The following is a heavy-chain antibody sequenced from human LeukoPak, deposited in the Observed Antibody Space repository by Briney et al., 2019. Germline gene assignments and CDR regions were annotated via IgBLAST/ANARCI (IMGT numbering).Heavy chain of an antibody. CDR2: ISGSGSST. D-gene: IGHD2-21*02. J-gene: IGHJ4*02. CDR1: GFTFSSYP. Sequence: GGSLRLSCAASGFTFSSYPMSWVRQAPGKGLEWVSAISGSGSSTYYADSVKGRFTISRDNSKNTLYLQMNSLRAEDTAVYYCAKYIVVTATRTFDYWGRGTLVTVSS. CDR3: AKYIVVTATRTFDY. V-gene: IGHV3-23*01.